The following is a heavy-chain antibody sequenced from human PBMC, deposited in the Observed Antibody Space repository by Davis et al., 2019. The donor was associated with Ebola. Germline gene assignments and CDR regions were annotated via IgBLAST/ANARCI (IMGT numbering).Heavy chain of an antibody. CDR3: AKDAEDGSGNWFFDF. CDR2: ISSGGHDT. Sequence: PGGSLRFSCGASGFTFSRHSMNWVRQAPGKGLEWIAFISSGGHDTYYADSVRGRFTISRDNAKNLLYLQLNSLRDEDTALYYCAKDAEDGSGNWFFDFRGRGALVTVSS. CDR1: GFTFSRHS. V-gene: IGHV3-48*02. J-gene: IGHJ2*01. D-gene: IGHD5-24*01.